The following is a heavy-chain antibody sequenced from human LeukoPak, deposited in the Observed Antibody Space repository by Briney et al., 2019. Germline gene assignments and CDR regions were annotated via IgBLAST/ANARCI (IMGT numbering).Heavy chain of an antibody. CDR1: GGTFSSYA. CDR3: ASRAPDIVVVPAAIIDYYYYMDI. Sequence: SVKVSCKASGGTFSSYAISWVRQAPGQGLEWMGGIIPIFGTANYAQKFQGRVTITADESTSTAYMELSSLRSEDTAVYYCASRAPDIVVVPAAIIDYYYYMDIWGKGTTVTVSS. CDR2: IIPIFGTA. J-gene: IGHJ6*03. D-gene: IGHD2-2*01. V-gene: IGHV1-69*13.